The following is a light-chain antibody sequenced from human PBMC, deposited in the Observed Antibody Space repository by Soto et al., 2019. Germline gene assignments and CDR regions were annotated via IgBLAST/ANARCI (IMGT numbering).Light chain of an antibody. CDR2: GAS. Sequence: IVLTQSPGTLSLSPGERATLSCRASQSVTTQLAWYQQKPGQAPRLIIHGASSRATGIPDRFSGSGSGTDFTLTISRLEPEDFAVYYCQQYGSSPGTFGQGTKVDIK. CDR1: QSVTTQ. CDR3: QQYGSSPGT. J-gene: IGKJ1*01. V-gene: IGKV3-20*01.